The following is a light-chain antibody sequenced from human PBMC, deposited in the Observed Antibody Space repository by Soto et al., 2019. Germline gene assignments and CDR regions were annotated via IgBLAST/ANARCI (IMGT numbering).Light chain of an antibody. J-gene: IGKJ1*01. CDR2: GAS. V-gene: IGKV1-27*01. Sequence: DIQMTQSPSSLSASVGDRVTITCRASQGIIDYLAWYQQKPGKPPKLLIYGASTLQSGVPSRFSGSGAGTDFSLTISSLQPEDFATYYCQKYDSAPQTFRPGTKVEIK. CDR3: QKYDSAPQT. CDR1: QGIIDY.